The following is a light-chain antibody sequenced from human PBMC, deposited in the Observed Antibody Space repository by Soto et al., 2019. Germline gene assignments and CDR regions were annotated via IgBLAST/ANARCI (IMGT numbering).Light chain of an antibody. Sequence: EIVLTQSPATLSLSPGERATLSCRASRSASRYLAWYQQKPGQAPRLLIYDASNRATGIPARFSGSGSGTDFTLTISSLEPEDFAVYYCQQRSNWPTFGQGTRLEIK. CDR3: QQRSNWPT. CDR2: DAS. V-gene: IGKV3-11*01. CDR1: RSASRY. J-gene: IGKJ5*01.